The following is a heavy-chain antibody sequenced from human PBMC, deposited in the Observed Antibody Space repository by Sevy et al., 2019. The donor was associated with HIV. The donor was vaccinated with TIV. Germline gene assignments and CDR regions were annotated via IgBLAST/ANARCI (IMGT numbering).Heavy chain of an antibody. V-gene: IGHV3-21*01. D-gene: IGHD3-10*01. J-gene: IGHJ6*02. CDR2: ISSSSSYI. CDR1: GFTFSSYS. Sequence: GGSLRLSCAASGFTFSSYSMNWVRQAPGKGLEWVSSISSSSSYIYYADSVKGRFTISRDNAKNSLYLQMNSLRAEDTAVYYCARDRGRHDYYYYGMDVWGQGTTVTVSS. CDR3: ARDRGRHDYYYYGMDV.